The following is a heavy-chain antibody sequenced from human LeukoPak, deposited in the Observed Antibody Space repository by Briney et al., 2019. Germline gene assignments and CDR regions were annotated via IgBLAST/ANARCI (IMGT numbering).Heavy chain of an antibody. CDR1: GGTFSSYA. J-gene: IGHJ5*02. D-gene: IGHD3-22*01. V-gene: IGHV1-69*05. CDR3: ASHYDSSGPYSWFDP. Sequence: SVKVSCKASGGTFSSYAISWVRQAPGQGLEWMGGIIPIFGTANYAQKFQGRVTITTDESTSTAYMELSSLRSEDTAVYYCASHYDSSGPYSWFDPWGQGTLVTDSS. CDR2: IIPIFGTA.